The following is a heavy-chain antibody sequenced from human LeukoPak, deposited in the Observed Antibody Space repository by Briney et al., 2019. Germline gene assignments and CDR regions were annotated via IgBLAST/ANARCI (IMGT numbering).Heavy chain of an antibody. CDR2: ISAYNGNT. J-gene: IGHJ4*02. Sequence: ASVKVSCKASGYTFTSYGISWVRQAPGQGLEWMGWISAYNGNTNYAQKLQGRVTMTTDTSTTTAYMELRSLRSDDTAVYYCARGLAAPKGLGIEYWGQGTRVTVSS. CDR1: GYTFTSYG. V-gene: IGHV1-18*01. D-gene: IGHD3-16*01. CDR3: ARGLAAPKGLGIEY.